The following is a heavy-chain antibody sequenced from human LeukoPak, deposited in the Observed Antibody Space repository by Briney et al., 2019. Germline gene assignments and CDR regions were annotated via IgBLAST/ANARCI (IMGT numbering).Heavy chain of an antibody. J-gene: IGHJ4*02. CDR2: IWSDGSNK. CDR1: GFTFSTYG. Sequence: GGSLRLSCAASGFTFSTYGMHWVRQTPGKGLEWVAVIWSDGSNKYYADSVKGRFTISRDNSKNTLYLQMNSLRAEDTAVYYCARGSGSFSGGFDYWGQGTLVTVSS. CDR3: ARGSGSFSGGFDY. V-gene: IGHV3-33*01. D-gene: IGHD1-26*01.